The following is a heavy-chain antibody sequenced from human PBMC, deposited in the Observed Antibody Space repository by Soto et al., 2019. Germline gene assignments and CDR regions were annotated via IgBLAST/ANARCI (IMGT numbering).Heavy chain of an antibody. D-gene: IGHD6-13*01. CDR3: ARGVGIAAAGNPLFDY. CDR2: IYYSGST. J-gene: IGHJ4*02. CDR1: GGSISSYY. Sequence: SETLSLTCTVSGGSISSYYWSWIRQPPGKGLEWIGYIYYSGSTNYNPSLKSRVTISVDTSKNQFSLKLSSVTAADTAVYYCARGVGIAAAGNPLFDYWGQGTLVTVSS. V-gene: IGHV4-59*01.